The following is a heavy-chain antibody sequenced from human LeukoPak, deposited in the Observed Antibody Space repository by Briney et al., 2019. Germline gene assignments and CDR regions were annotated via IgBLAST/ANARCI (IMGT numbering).Heavy chain of an antibody. D-gene: IGHD4-17*01. Sequence: GGSLRLSCAASGFTFSSYGMHWVRQAPAKGLEWVAIISYDGSNKYYADSVKGRFTISRDNSENTLYLQMNSLRAEDTAVYYCAKSTTVTQRGYFDNWGQGTLVTVSS. CDR2: ISYDGSNK. CDR3: AKSTTVTQRGYFDN. J-gene: IGHJ4*02. V-gene: IGHV3-30*18. CDR1: GFTFSSYG.